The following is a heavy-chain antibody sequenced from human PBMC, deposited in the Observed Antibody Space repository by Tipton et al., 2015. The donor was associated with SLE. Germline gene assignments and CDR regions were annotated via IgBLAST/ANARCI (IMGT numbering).Heavy chain of an antibody. J-gene: IGHJ5*02. D-gene: IGHD6-19*01. CDR1: GFKFSDYY. CDR2: ITSSGSTI. Sequence: SLRLSCAVSGFKFSDYYMIWIRQAPGKGLEWVSYITSSGSTIYYADSVKGRFTISRDNANNSLFLQMNNLRVGDTAVYYCARDPSLGRAVAGTWGQGTLVTVSS. V-gene: IGHV3-11*04. CDR3: ARDPSLGRAVAGT.